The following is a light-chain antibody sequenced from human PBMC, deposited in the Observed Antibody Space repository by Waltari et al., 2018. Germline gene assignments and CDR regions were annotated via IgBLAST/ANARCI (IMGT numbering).Light chain of an antibody. CDR2: DNT. J-gene: IGLJ1*01. CDR3: QSYNSSLRGFYV. V-gene: IGLV1-40*01. Sequence: QSVLTQPPSLSGAPGQRVTISCTGSSSNIGAGYGVQWYQQFQGTAPKLLIYDNTKRPSRVPRRFSGSKTGTSASLAISGLQAEDEADYYCQSYNSSLRGFYVFGTGTKVTV. CDR1: SSNIGAGYG.